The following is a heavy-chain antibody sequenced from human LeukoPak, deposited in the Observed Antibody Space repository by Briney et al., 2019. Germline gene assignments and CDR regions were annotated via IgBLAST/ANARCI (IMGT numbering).Heavy chain of an antibody. V-gene: IGHV4-34*01. CDR2: INHSGST. CDR1: GGSFSGYY. D-gene: IGHD2-8*01. CDR3: ARVLNGHFDY. Sequence: SETLSLTCAVYGGSFSGYYWSWIRQPPGKGLEWIGEINHSGSTNYNPSLKSRVTISVDTSKNQFSLKLSSVTAADTAVYYCARVLNGHFDYWGQGTLVTVSS. J-gene: IGHJ4*02.